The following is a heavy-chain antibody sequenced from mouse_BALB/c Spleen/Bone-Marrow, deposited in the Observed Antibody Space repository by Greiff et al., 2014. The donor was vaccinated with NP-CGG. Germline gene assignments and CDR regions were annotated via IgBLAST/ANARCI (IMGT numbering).Heavy chain of an antibody. CDR1: GFTLSNYW. CDR2: IRLKSNNYAT. J-gene: IGHJ2*01. Sequence: EVKLEESGGGLVQPGGSMKLSCVASGFTLSNYWMNWVRQSPEKGLEWVAEIRLKSNNYATHYAESVKGRFTISRDDSKSSVYLQMNNLRAEDTGIYYCTRHYYGSSFDYWGQGTTLTVSS. D-gene: IGHD1-1*01. CDR3: TRHYYGSSFDY. V-gene: IGHV6-6*02.